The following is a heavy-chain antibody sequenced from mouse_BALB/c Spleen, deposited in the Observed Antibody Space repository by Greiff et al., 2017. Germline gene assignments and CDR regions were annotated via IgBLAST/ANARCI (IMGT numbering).Heavy chain of an antibody. CDR3: NACNYTRGFAY. Sequence: EVQLQESGAELVRSGASVKLSCTASGFNIKDYYMHWVKQRPEQGLEWIGWIDPENGDTEYAPKFQGKATMTADTSSNTAYLQLSSLTSEDTAVYYCNACNYTRGFAYWGQGTLVTVSA. J-gene: IGHJ3*01. CDR1: GFNIKDYY. D-gene: IGHD2-1*01. V-gene: IGHV14-4*02. CDR2: IDPENGDT.